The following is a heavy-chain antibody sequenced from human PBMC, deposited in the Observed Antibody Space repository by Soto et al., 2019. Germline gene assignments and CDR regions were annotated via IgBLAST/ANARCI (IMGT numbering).Heavy chain of an antibody. D-gene: IGHD6-6*01. CDR2: INSDGSST. CDR1: GFTFSSYW. CDR3: TRGDGIAARPFDY. Sequence: GGSLRLSCAASGFTFSSYWVHWVRQAPGRGLVWVSRINSDGSSTRYADSVKGRFTISRDNAKNTLYLQMNSLRAEDTAVYYCTRGDGIAARPFDYWGQGAQVTVSS. V-gene: IGHV3-74*01. J-gene: IGHJ4*02.